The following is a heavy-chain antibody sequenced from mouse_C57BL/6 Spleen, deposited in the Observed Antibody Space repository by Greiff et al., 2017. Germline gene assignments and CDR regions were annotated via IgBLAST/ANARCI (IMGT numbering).Heavy chain of an antibody. V-gene: IGHV1-64*01. CDR3: ARSWGARGYARDY. D-gene: IGHD4-1*01. CDR1: GYTFTSYW. J-gene: IGHJ4*01. CDR2: IHPNSGST. Sequence: QVQLQQPGAELVKPGASVKLSCKASGYTFTSYWMHWVKQRPGQGLEWIGMIHPNSGSTNYNEKFKSKATLTVDKSSSTAYMQLSSLTSEDSAVYYCARSWGARGYARDYWGQGTSVTVSS.